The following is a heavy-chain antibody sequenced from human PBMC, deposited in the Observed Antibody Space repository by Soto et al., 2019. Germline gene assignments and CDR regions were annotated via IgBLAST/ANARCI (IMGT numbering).Heavy chain of an antibody. CDR1: GFTFSRYS. Sequence: EVQLVESGGGLVKPGGSLRLSCAASGFTFSRYSMNWVRQAPGKGLEWVSSISSSSSYIYYADSVKGRFTISRDNAKNSLYLQMNSLRAEDTAVYYCARGPPYDYDSSGYYTGWVQGTLVTVSS. CDR2: ISSSSSYI. D-gene: IGHD3-22*01. V-gene: IGHV3-21*01. J-gene: IGHJ4*02. CDR3: ARGPPYDYDSSGYYTG.